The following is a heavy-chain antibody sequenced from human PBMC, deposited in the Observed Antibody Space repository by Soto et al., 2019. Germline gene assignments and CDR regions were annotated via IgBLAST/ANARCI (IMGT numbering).Heavy chain of an antibody. CDR1: GGSISSYY. Sequence: QVQLQESGPGLVKPSETLSLTCTVSGGSISSYYWSWIRQPPGKGLEWIGYIYYSGSANYNPSLKRRVTISVDTSQHPFSLKLSSVTAADTAVYYCASPVTTSTFDYWGQGTLVTVSS. J-gene: IGHJ4*02. CDR3: ASPVTTSTFDY. D-gene: IGHD4-17*01. V-gene: IGHV4-59*08. CDR2: IYYSGSA.